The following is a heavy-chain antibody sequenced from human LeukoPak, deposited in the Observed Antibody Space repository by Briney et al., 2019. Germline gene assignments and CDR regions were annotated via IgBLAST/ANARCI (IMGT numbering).Heavy chain of an antibody. J-gene: IGHJ6*02. D-gene: IGHD6-13*01. CDR2: IYYSGST. Sequence: PSETLSLTCTVSGGSISSYYWSWIRQPPGKGLEWIGYIYYSGSTNYNPSLKSRVTISVDTSKNQFSLKLSSVTAADTAVYYCASGGIRSSWYLRNYYGMDVWGQGTTVTVSS. CDR1: GGSISSYY. CDR3: ASGGIRSSWYLRNYYGMDV. V-gene: IGHV4-59*08.